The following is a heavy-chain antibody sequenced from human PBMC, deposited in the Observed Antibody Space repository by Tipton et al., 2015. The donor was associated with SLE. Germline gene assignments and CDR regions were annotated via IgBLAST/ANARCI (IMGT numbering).Heavy chain of an antibody. Sequence: QSGAEVKKPGASVKVSCKAFGYTFINFGISWVRLAPGRGLEWMGWINPYNGNANYAQTFQGRVTITTDTSTRTAYMELRSLRSDDTAVFYCAIDPGYVGRYDQWGQGTLVTVSS. CDR3: AIDPGYVGRYDQ. CDR2: INPYNGNA. J-gene: IGHJ4*02. D-gene: IGHD6-13*01. CDR1: GYTFINFG. V-gene: IGHV1-18*01.